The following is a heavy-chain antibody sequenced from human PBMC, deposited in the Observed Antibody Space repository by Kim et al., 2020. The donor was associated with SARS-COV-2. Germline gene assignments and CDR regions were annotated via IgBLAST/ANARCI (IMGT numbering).Heavy chain of an antibody. V-gene: IGHV3-64D*09. D-gene: IGHD3-3*01. CDR3: VKSVGDFWSAYCLDS. CDR2: ISSNGYST. CDR1: GFTFSTYA. Sequence: GGSLRLSCSASGFTFSTYAMHWVRQAPGKGLEYVSAISSNGYSTHYADSVKGRFTISRDNSKNTLYLQMNSLRAEDTAVYYCVKSVGDFWSAYCLDSWGQGTLVTVSS. J-gene: IGHJ4*02.